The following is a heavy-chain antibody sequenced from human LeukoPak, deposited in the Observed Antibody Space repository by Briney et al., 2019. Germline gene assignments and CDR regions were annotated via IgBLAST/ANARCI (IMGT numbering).Heavy chain of an antibody. CDR2: ISYSGST. V-gene: IGHV4-59*08. CDR1: GGSIRSFY. CDR3: ARLTRHYFVF. Sequence: SETLSLTCTVSGGSIRSFYCSRIRQPPGKGLEWIGYISYSGSTKYNPSLKSRVTISVDMSKSQCSLKLSSVTAADAAVYYCARLTRHYFVFWGRGTPVAVSS. J-gene: IGHJ4*02.